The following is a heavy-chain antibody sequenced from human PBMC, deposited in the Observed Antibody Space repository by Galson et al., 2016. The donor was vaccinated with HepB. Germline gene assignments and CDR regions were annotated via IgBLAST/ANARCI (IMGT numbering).Heavy chain of an antibody. CDR2: IEQDGSRT. Sequence: SLRLSCAGFGFTFSSYWMTWVRRTPGKGLEWVANIEQDGSRTFYMDSVRGRFTISRDNAQNSLYLQMNNLRGDDTAVYYCVSGSHGDYWGQGTPVTVSS. J-gene: IGHJ4*02. CDR1: GFTFSSYW. D-gene: IGHD1-26*01. CDR3: VSGSHGDY. V-gene: IGHV3-7*01.